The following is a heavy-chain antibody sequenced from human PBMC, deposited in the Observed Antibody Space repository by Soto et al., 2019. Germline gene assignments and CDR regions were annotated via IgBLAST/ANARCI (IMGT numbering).Heavy chain of an antibody. J-gene: IGHJ6*02. D-gene: IGHD6-25*01. V-gene: IGHV5-51*01. Sequence: LKISFKGSGYSFSSYWIYWVRQMPGKGLEWMGIIYPGDSDTRYSPSFQGQVTISADKSIDTAYLQWRSLRAADTAVYYCARHRGSAGCFFGLDVWGQGTTVTVSS. CDR1: GYSFSSYW. CDR3: ARHRGSAGCFFGLDV. CDR2: IYPGDSDT.